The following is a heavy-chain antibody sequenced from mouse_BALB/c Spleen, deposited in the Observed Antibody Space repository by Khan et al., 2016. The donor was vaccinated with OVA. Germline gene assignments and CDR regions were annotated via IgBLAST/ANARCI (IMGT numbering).Heavy chain of an antibody. Sequence: EVQLQESGPDLVKPSQSLSLTCTVTGYSITSGYAWHWIRQFPGNKLEWMAYIYFSGSINYNPSLKSRISVTRDTSKNQFFLQLNSVTSEDTATYYCTRDGNYLDYWGQGTSVTVSS. J-gene: IGHJ4*01. CDR2: IYFSGSI. V-gene: IGHV3-1*02. CDR1: GYSITSGYA. CDR3: TRDGNYLDY. D-gene: IGHD2-1*01.